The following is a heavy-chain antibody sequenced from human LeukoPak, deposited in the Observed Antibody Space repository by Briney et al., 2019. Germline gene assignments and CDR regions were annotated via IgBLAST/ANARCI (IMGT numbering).Heavy chain of an antibody. D-gene: IGHD6-19*01. J-gene: IGHJ6*02. CDR1: GLTFSSYA. CDR2: ISGSGGST. CDR3: AKDVSSSRGWYRIMNYGMDV. Sequence: SGGSLRLSCAASGLTFSSYAMSWVRQAPGKGLEWVSGISGSGGSTYYADSVKGRFTISRDNSKTTLYLQMNSLRAEDTAVYYCAKDVSSSRGWYRIMNYGMDVWGQGTTVTVSS. V-gene: IGHV3-23*01.